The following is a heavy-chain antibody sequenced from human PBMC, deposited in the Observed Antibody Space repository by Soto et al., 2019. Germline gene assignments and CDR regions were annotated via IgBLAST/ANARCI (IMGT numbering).Heavy chain of an antibody. Sequence: GGSLRLSCAASGFTFSSYSMNWVRQAPGKGLEWVSYISSSSSTIYYADSVKGRFTISRDNAKNSLYLQMNSLRAEDTAVYYCASASEKLLIQPKFDSWGQGTLVTVSS. D-gene: IGHD5-18*01. J-gene: IGHJ4*02. CDR3: ASASEKLLIQPKFDS. CDR1: GFTFSSYS. V-gene: IGHV3-48*01. CDR2: ISSSSSTI.